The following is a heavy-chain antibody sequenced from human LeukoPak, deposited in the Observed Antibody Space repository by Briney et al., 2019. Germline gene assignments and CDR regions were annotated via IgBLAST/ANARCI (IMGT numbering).Heavy chain of an antibody. CDR2: IIPIFGTA. CDR1: GGTFSSYA. CDR3: ARPYCSSTSCPRGDAFDI. Sequence: GASVTVSCQPSGGTFSSYAISWVRQAPGQGLEWMGGIIPIFGTANYAQKFQGRVTITADESTSTAYIELSSLRSEDTAVYYCARPYCSSTSCPRGDAFDIWGQGTMVTVSS. J-gene: IGHJ3*02. V-gene: IGHV1-69*01. D-gene: IGHD2-2*01.